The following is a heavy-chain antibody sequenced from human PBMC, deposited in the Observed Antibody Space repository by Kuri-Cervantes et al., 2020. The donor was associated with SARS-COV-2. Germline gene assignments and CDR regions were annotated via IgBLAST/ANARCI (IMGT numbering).Heavy chain of an antibody. Sequence: SETLSLTCTVSGGSISSSSYYWGWIRQPPGKGLEWIGSIYYSGSTYYNPSLKSRVTISVDTSKNQFSLKLSSVTAADTAVYYCARESCSSCPNLDYYGMDVWGQGTTVTVSS. J-gene: IGHJ6*02. CDR2: IYYSGST. CDR3: ARESCSSCPNLDYYGMDV. V-gene: IGHV4-39*02. CDR1: GGSISSSSYY. D-gene: IGHD6-13*01.